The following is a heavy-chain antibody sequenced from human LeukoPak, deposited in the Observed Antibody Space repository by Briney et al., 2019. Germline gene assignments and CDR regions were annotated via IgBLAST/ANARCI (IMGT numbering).Heavy chain of an antibody. J-gene: IGHJ6*03. CDR2: IVGDSSKT. CDR3: AKRPYNYYYLDV. CDR1: GLTYHDYA. V-gene: IGHV3-23*01. Sequence: PGGSLRLSCAISGLTYHDYAMTWVRQAPGKGLEWVSTIVGDSSKTYYADSVKGRFTISRDNSNYMLFLHMNSLRAEDTAIYYCAKRPYNYYYLDVWGKGTTVTVSS. D-gene: IGHD2-2*02.